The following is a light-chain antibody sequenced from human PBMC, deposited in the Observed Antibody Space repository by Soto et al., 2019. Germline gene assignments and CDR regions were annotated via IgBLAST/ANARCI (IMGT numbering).Light chain of an antibody. CDR3: QAWDSGTYV. CDR2: QDN. Sequence: SSELTQPPSVSVSPGQTASITCSGPKLGDKFASWYQQRPGQFPVLVISQDNKRPSGIPERFSGSNSGNTATLTISGTQAVDEADYYCQAWDSGTYVFGPGTKVTVL. V-gene: IGLV3-1*01. J-gene: IGLJ1*01. CDR1: KLGDKF.